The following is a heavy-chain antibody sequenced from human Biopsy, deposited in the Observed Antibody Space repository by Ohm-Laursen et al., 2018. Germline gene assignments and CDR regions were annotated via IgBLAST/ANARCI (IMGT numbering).Heavy chain of an antibody. CDR2: VYYTGST. D-gene: IGHD3-22*01. V-gene: IGHV4-59*01. Sequence: PPGTLSLTCTVSGDSISSYYWSWIRQPSGKGLQWIGYVYYTGSTYYNPSLQSRVTISVDTSKNHFSLRLRSVTTADTAIYYCARDLGYYSDRTVPGYFDLWGRGTLVTVSS. CDR3: ARDLGYYSDRTVPGYFDL. CDR1: GDSISSYY. J-gene: IGHJ2*01.